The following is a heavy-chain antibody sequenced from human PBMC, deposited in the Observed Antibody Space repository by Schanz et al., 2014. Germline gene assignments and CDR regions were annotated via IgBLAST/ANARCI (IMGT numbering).Heavy chain of an antibody. V-gene: IGHV1-2*04. CDR2: INPNSGDT. Sequence: QLQLVQSGAEVKKPGASVKVSCRASGYTFTSYDINWVRQAPGQGLEWMGWINPNSGDTNYAQKFQGWVTMTRDTSISTAYMEVSRLKSDDTAVYYCARDRDQWDGNFCDFWGQGTLVTVSS. CDR1: GYTFTSYD. D-gene: IGHD1-26*01. J-gene: IGHJ4*02. CDR3: ARDRDQWDGNFCDF.